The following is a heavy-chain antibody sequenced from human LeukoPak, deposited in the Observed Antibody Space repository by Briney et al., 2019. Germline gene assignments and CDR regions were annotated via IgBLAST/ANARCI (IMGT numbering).Heavy chain of an antibody. CDR1: GVSISNYY. Sequence: PSETLSLTCTVSGVSISNYYWNWIRQPAGKGLEWIGRVYTTGSTNYNPSLKSRVSISVETSKNQFSLNVTSVSAADTAVYYCAREREIAVAGTAPFAYWGQGTLVTVSS. J-gene: IGHJ4*02. V-gene: IGHV4-4*07. CDR3: AREREIAVAGTAPFAY. CDR2: VYTTGST. D-gene: IGHD6-19*01.